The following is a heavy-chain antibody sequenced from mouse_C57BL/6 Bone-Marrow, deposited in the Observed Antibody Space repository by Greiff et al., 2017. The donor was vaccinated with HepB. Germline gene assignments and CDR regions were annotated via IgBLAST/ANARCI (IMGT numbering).Heavy chain of an antibody. CDR1: GFNIKDYY. CDR2: IDPEDGET. V-gene: IGHV14-2*01. J-gene: IGHJ1*03. CDR3: ARAVCGSSATWYFDV. Sequence: EVQLQQSGAELVKPGASVKLSCTASGFNIKDYYMHWVKQSTEQGLEWIGRIDPEDGETKYAPKFQGQATITADTSSNTAYLQLSSLKSEDTAVYYCARAVCGSSATWYFDVWGTGTTVTVSS. D-gene: IGHD1-1*01.